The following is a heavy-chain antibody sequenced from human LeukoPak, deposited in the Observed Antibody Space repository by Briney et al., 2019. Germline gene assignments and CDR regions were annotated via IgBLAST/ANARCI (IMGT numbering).Heavy chain of an antibody. CDR2: ISSSSRYL. CDR3: ARDHWDILTGYYIDY. D-gene: IGHD3-9*01. Sequence: GGSLRLSCAASEFTFSSYSMNWVRQAPGKGLGWISSISSSSRYLYYADSVKGGFTISRDNANNSLYLQMNSLRAEDTAVYYCARDHWDILTGYYIDYWGQGTLVTVSS. V-gene: IGHV3-21*01. J-gene: IGHJ4*02. CDR1: EFTFSSYS.